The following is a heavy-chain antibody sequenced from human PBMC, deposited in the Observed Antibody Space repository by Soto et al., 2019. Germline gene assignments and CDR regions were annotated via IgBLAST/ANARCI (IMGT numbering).Heavy chain of an antibody. CDR2: VHISGHS. CDR3: ARVRQGCSANNCYFDP. CDR1: GGSVTAPDW. V-gene: IGHV4-4*02. D-gene: IGHD1-1*01. J-gene: IGHJ5*01. Sequence: QVHLQESGPGLVAPSGTLSLTCTLSGGSVTAPDWWNLVRQSPDKGLEWIAEVHISGHSNYNPSLRSRVSVSIDSSKYQFYLNLNSVTAADTAIYYCARVRQGCSANNCYFDPWGQGTQVTLSS.